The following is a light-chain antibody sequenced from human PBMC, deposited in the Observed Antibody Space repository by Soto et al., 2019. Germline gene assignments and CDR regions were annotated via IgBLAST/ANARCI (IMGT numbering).Light chain of an antibody. J-gene: IGKJ1*01. Sequence: AIQLTQSPSSLSASVGDRVTITCRASQGISSPLAWYQQKPGKAPKLLIYDASSLESGVPSRFSGSGSGTEFTLTISSLQPDDFATYYCQQYNSYSQTFGQGTKVDIK. CDR1: QGISSP. V-gene: IGKV1-13*02. CDR2: DAS. CDR3: QQYNSYSQT.